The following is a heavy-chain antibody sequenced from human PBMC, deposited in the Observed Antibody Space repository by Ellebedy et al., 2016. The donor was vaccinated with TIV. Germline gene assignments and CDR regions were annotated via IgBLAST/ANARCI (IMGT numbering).Heavy chain of an antibody. Sequence: GESLKISCAASGFTFSSYAMSWVRQAPGKGLEWVSAISGSGGSTYYADSVKGRFTISRDNSKNTLYLQMNSLRAEDTAVYYCAKRARVQLWSGPNWFDPWGQGTLVTVSS. CDR2: ISGSGGST. CDR1: GFTFSSYA. CDR3: AKRARVQLWSGPNWFDP. D-gene: IGHD5-18*01. J-gene: IGHJ5*02. V-gene: IGHV3-23*01.